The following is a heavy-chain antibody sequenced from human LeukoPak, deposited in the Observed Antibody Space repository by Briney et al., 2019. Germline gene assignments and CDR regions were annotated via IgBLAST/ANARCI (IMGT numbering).Heavy chain of an antibody. CDR3: VRDYFCSGGTCDDCFDP. J-gene: IGHJ5*02. Sequence: ASVKVSCKASGYTFTMYYIHWVRQAPGQGLEWMGMINPSDGATTYAQRFQGRVTMTRDMSTTTVYMDLRSLRSEDTAVYYCVRDYFCSGGTCDDCFDPWGQGTLVTVSS. V-gene: IGHV1-46*01. CDR1: GYTFTMYY. D-gene: IGHD2-15*01. CDR2: INPSDGAT.